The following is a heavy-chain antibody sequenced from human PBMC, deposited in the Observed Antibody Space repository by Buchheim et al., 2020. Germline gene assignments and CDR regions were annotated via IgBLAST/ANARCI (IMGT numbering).Heavy chain of an antibody. CDR1: GDTFSSYY. J-gene: IGHJ4*02. Sequence: QVQLVQSGAEVKKPGASVTVSCKASGDTFSSYYMHWVRQAPGQGLEWMGVINPTSGSTSYAQKFQGRVTMTRDKSTSTVYLELSSLRSDDTAVYYCARDDYRVGAAAVNKRGYFDYWGQGTL. V-gene: IGHV1-46*01. CDR3: ARDDYRVGAAAVNKRGYFDY. CDR2: INPTSGST. D-gene: IGHD6-13*01.